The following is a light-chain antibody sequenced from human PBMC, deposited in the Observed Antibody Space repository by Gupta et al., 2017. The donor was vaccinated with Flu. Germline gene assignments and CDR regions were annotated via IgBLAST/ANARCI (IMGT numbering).Light chain of an antibody. Sequence: EIVLTQSPGTLALSPGERATLSCRASQSIGDNLAWYQQRPGQAPRLLIYDASNRAAGIPDRFSGGGSGADFTLSISSLEPEDFAVYYCQQRFKWPRTFGQGTKVEIK. V-gene: IGKV3-11*01. CDR2: DAS. CDR3: QQRFKWPRT. J-gene: IGKJ1*01. CDR1: QSIGDN.